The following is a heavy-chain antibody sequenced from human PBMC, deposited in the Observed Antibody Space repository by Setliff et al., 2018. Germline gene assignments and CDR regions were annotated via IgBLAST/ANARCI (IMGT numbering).Heavy chain of an antibody. CDR3: ARSLGSGSYYNSRPFYSDY. V-gene: IGHV4-61*09. CDR1: GGSISSGSYY. J-gene: IGHJ4*02. Sequence: SETLSLTCTVSGGSISSGSYYWTWIRQPAGKGLEWIGHFYTSGITSYNPSLKSRLTISVDTAKTQFSLRLISVTAADTAVYFCARSLGSGSYYNSRPFYSDYWGQGTLVTVSS. D-gene: IGHD3-10*01. CDR2: FYTSGIT.